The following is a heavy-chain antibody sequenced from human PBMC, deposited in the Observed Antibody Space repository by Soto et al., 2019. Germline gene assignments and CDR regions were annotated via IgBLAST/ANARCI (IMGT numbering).Heavy chain of an antibody. Sequence: AASVKVSCKASGYTFTGYYMHWVRQAPGQGLEWMGWINPNSGGTNYAQKFQGWVTMTRDTSISTACMELSRLRSDDTAVYYCARTPGIAVAGPSDYYYYGMDVWGQGTKVTVSS. V-gene: IGHV1-2*04. J-gene: IGHJ6*02. CDR2: INPNSGGT. CDR3: ARTPGIAVAGPSDYYYYGMDV. D-gene: IGHD6-19*01. CDR1: GYTFTGYY.